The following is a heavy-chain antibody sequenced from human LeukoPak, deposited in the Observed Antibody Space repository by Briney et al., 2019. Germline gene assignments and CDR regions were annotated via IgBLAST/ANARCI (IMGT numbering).Heavy chain of an antibody. D-gene: IGHD6-13*01. CDR1: GGTFSSYA. Sequence: GASVKVSCKASGGTFSSYAISWVRQAPGQGLEWMGWISAYNGNTNYAQKLQGRVTMTTDTSTSTAYMELRSLRSDDTAVYYCARDSHSSSWYWADPWGQGTLVTVSS. V-gene: IGHV1-18*01. CDR3: ARDSHSSSWYWADP. J-gene: IGHJ5*02. CDR2: ISAYNGNT.